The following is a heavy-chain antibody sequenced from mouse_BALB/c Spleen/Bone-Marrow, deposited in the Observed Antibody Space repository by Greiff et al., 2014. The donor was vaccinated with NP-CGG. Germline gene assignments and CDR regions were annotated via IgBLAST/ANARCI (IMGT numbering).Heavy chain of an antibody. Sequence: VQLQESGPGLVAPSQSLSITCTISGFSLTRYGVHWVRQPPGKGLEWLVVVWSDGSTTYNSALKSRLIITKDNSKSQVFLKMNSLQTDDTAMYYCARNGNFFAMDSWGQGTSVTVSS. V-gene: IGHV2-6-1*01. CDR3: ARNGNFFAMDS. J-gene: IGHJ4*01. CDR1: GFSLTRYG. CDR2: VWSDGST. D-gene: IGHD2-1*01.